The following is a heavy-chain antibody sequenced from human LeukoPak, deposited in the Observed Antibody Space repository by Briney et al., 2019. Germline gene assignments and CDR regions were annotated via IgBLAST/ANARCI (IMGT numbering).Heavy chain of an antibody. CDR2: ISYEGGNT. D-gene: IGHD5-12*01. Sequence: GRSLRLSCAASGFTFSSYAMHWVRQAPGKGLEGVAVISYEGGNTYYADSVKGRFTISRDNSKNTLYLQLNSLRAEDTAVYYCARDRGYSGYDSPDYWGQGTLVTVSS. CDR3: ARDRGYSGYDSPDY. CDR1: GFTFSSYA. V-gene: IGHV3-30*01. J-gene: IGHJ4*02.